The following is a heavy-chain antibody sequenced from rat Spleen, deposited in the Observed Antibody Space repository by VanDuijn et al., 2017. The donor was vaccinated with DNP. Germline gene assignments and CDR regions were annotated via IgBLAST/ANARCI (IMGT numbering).Heavy chain of an antibody. J-gene: IGHJ2*01. D-gene: IGHD1-1*01. Sequence: QVQLKESGPGLVQPSQTLSLTCTVSGFSLTSYGVSWVRQPPGKGLEWIAAISSGGSTNYNSALKSRLSISRDTSKSQVFLTMNSLQTDDTAVYYCAEETTGVYWGQGVMVTVSS. CDR1: GFSLTSYG. V-gene: IGHV2S12*01. CDR2: ISSGGST. CDR3: AEETTGVY.